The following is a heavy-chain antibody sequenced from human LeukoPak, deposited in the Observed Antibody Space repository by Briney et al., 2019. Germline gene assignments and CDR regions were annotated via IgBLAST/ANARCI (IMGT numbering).Heavy chain of an antibody. V-gene: IGHV3-30*02. J-gene: IGHJ6*02. CDR2: IRYDGSNK. CDR3: ARPRIRGVQLTKYGMDV. D-gene: IGHD3-10*01. CDR1: GFTFSSYG. Sequence: GGSLRLSCAASGFTFSSYGMHWVRQAPGKGLEWVAFIRYDGSNKYYADSVKGRFTISRDNSKNTLYLQMNSLRAEDTAVYYCARPRIRGVQLTKYGMDVWGQGTTVTVSS.